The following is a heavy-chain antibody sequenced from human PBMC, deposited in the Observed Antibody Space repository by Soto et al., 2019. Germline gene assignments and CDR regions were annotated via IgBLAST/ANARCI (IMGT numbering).Heavy chain of an antibody. CDR3: ARERGDDYDDY. J-gene: IGHJ4*02. CDR2: ISPNNGNT. V-gene: IGHV1-18*01. CDR1: GGTFSSYA. D-gene: IGHD3-16*01. Sequence: ASVKVSCKASGGTFSSYAINWVRQAPGQGPEWMGWISPNNGNTKYDERLQGRVTMTTDTSSTTVYMELRGLTSDDTAMYYCARERGDDYDDYWGQGTLVTVSS.